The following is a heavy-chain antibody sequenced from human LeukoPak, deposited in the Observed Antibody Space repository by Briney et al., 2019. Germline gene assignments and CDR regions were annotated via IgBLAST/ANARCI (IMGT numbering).Heavy chain of an antibody. CDR1: GFTFSSYA. V-gene: IGHV3-30-3*01. CDR3: ARGPRFLPNYYYYYGMDV. Sequence: GGSLRLSCAASGFTFSSYAMHWVRQAPGKGLEWVAVISYDGSNKYYAGSVKGRFTISRDNSKNTLYLQMNSLRAEDTAVYYCARGPRFLPNYYYYYGMDVWGQGTTVTVSS. J-gene: IGHJ6*02. D-gene: IGHD3-10*01. CDR2: ISYDGSNK.